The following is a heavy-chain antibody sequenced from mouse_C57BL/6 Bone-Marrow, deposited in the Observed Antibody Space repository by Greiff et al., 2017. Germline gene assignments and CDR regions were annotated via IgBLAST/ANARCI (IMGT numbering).Heavy chain of an antibody. V-gene: IGHV5-2*01. CDR2: INSDGGST. D-gene: IGHD1-1*01. CDR1: EYEFPSHD. Sequence: DVMLVESGGGLVQPGESLKLSCESNEYEFPSHDMSWVRKTPEKRLELVAAINSDGGSTYYPDTMERRFIISRDNTKKTLYLQMSSLRSEDTALYYCARCSYLLLRYHWYFDVWGTGTTVTVSS. CDR3: ARCSYLLLRYHWYFDV. J-gene: IGHJ1*03.